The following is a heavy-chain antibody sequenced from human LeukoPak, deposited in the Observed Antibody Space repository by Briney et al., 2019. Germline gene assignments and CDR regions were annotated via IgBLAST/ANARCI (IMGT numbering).Heavy chain of an antibody. J-gene: IGHJ4*02. V-gene: IGHV3-30*04. D-gene: IGHD1-26*01. CDR1: GFTFSSYA. CDR3: GSPSGRYGYFDY. CDR2: ISYDGSNK. Sequence: GGSLRLSCAASGFTFSSYAMHWVRQAPGKGLEWVAVISYDGSNKYYADSVKGRFTISRDNSKNTLYLQMNSLRAEDTAVYYCGSPSGRYGYFDYWGQGTLVTV.